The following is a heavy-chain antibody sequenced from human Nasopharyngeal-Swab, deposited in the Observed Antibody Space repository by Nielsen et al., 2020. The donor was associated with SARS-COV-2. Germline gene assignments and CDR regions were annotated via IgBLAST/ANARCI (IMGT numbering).Heavy chain of an antibody. CDR2: ISGSGGST. CDR1: GFTFSSYA. D-gene: IGHD2-21*01. CDR3: ARGRYYGP. V-gene: IGHV3-23*01. J-gene: IGHJ5*02. Sequence: GESLKISCAASGFTFSSYAMSWVRQAPGKGLEWVSAISGSGGSTYYADSVKGRFTISRDNSKNTLYLQMDSLRAEDTAVYYCARGRYYGPWGQGTLVTVSS.